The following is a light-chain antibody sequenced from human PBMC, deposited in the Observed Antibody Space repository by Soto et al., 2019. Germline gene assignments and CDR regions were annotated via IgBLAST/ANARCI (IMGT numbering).Light chain of an antibody. CDR3: QQYNNWPSLT. CDR1: QSVSSN. V-gene: IGKV3-15*01. Sequence: EIVMTQSPTTLSVSPGERATLSCRASQSVSSNLAWYQQKPGQAPRLLIYGAFTRATGIPDRFSGSGSGTEFTLTISSLQSEDFAVYHCQQYNNWPSLTFGGGTKV. CDR2: GAF. J-gene: IGKJ4*01.